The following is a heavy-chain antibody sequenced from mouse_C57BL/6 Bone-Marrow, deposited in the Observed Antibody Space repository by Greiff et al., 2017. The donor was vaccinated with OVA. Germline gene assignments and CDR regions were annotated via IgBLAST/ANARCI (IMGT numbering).Heavy chain of an antibody. D-gene: IGHD2-3*01. Sequence: VQLQQPGAELVKPGASVKLSCKASGYTFTSYWMHWVKQRPGQGLEWIGMIHPNSGSTNYNEKFKSKATLTVDKSSSTVYMQLSSLTSEDSAVYYCARSWLLPYWYFDVWGTGTTVTVSS. CDR3: ARSWLLPYWYFDV. J-gene: IGHJ1*03. CDR2: IHPNSGST. V-gene: IGHV1-64*01. CDR1: GYTFTSYW.